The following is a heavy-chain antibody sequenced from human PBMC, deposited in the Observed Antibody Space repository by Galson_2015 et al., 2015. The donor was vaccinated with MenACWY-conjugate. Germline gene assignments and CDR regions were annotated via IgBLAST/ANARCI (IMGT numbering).Heavy chain of an antibody. J-gene: IGHJ1*01. D-gene: IGHD3-22*01. V-gene: IGHV7-4-1*02. CDR2: INTNTGNP. Sequence: SVKVSCKASGYTFTSYAMNWVRQAPGQGLEWMGWINTNTGNPTYAQGFTGRFVFSLDTSVSTAYLQISSLKAEDTAVYYCARSAGVPYYYDSSGYTEYFQHWGQGTLVTVSS. CDR3: ARSAGVPYYYDSSGYTEYFQH. CDR1: GYTFTSYA.